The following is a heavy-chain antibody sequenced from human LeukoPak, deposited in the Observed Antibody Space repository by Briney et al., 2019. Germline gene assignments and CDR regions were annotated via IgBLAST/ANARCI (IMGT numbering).Heavy chain of an antibody. J-gene: IGHJ3*02. CDR3: SREFPFCGADCFSGVFDI. Sequence: ASVKVSCKASGYTFSSYGINWVRQAPGQGLEWVGWISVFNNANTRYAQNFQGRVTLTTDTSTTTAYMELRSLRSDDTAVHYCSREFPFCGADCFSGVFDIWGQGTVVTVS. D-gene: IGHD2-21*02. CDR1: GYTFSSYG. CDR2: ISVFNNANT. V-gene: IGHV1-18*01.